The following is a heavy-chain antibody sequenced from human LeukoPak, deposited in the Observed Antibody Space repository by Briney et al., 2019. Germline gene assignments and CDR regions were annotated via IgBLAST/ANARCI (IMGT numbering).Heavy chain of an antibody. CDR2: ISYDGGNK. Sequence: GRSLRLSCAASGFTFSSYGMHWVRQAPGKGLEWAAVISYDGGNKYYADSVKGRFTISSDNSKNTLYLQMNRLRAEDTAVYYCAKDGQPLHYYDSSGYLGYFDYWGQGTLVTVSS. CDR1: GFTFSSYG. CDR3: AKDGQPLHYYDSSGYLGYFDY. V-gene: IGHV3-30*18. J-gene: IGHJ4*02. D-gene: IGHD3-22*01.